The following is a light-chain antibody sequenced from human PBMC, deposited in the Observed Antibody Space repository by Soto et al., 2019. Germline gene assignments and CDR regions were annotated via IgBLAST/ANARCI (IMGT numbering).Light chain of an antibody. Sequence: EIVLTQSPATLSLSPGERATLSCRASQTVSSSLARYQQKPGQAPRLLIYEVSNRATGIPARFSGSGSGADFTLTISILEPGDFALYYCQQHINWPLTFGGGTKV. CDR2: EVS. CDR1: QTVSSS. CDR3: QQHINWPLT. J-gene: IGKJ4*01. V-gene: IGKV3-11*01.